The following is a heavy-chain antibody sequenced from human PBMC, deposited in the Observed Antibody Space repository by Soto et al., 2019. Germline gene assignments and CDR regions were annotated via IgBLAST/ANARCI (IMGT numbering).Heavy chain of an antibody. J-gene: IGHJ4*02. D-gene: IGHD3-22*01. CDR2: ISSSSSYI. V-gene: IGHV3-21*01. CDR3: ASHPRDSSGYWYYFDY. Sequence: EVQLVESGGGLVKPGGSLRLSCAASGFTFSSYSMNWVRQAPGKGLEWVSSISSSSSYIYYEDSVKGRFTISRVNAKNALNLQMKRLRAEDTAVYYCASHPRDSSGYWYYFDYRGQGTLVTVSS. CDR1: GFTFSSYS.